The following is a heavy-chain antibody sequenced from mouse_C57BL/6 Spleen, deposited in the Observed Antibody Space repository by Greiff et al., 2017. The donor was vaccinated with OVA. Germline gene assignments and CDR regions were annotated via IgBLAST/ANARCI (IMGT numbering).Heavy chain of an antibody. Sequence: LQESGPELVKPGASVKISCKASGYAFSSSWMNWVKQRPGKGLEWIGRIYPGDGDTNYNGKFKGKATLTADKSSSTAYMQLSSLTSEDSAVYFCARSVYDYLYYFDYWGQGTTLTVSS. D-gene: IGHD2-4*01. CDR3: ARSVYDYLYYFDY. J-gene: IGHJ2*01. CDR1: GYAFSSSW. V-gene: IGHV1-82*01. CDR2: IYPGDGDT.